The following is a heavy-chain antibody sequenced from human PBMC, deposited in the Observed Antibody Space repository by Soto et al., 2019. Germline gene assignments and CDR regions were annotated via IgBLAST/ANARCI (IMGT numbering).Heavy chain of an antibody. CDR2: IYYSGST. CDR1: GGSISSYY. V-gene: IGHV4-59*08. J-gene: IGHJ6*03. Sequence: SETLSLPCTVSGGSISSYYWSWIRQPPRKGLEWIGYIYYSGSTNYNPSLKSRVTISVDTSKNQFSLKLSSVTAADTAVYYCARGYYYGPGYYYYMDVWGKGTTVTVSS. CDR3: ARGYYYGPGYYYYMDV. D-gene: IGHD3-10*01.